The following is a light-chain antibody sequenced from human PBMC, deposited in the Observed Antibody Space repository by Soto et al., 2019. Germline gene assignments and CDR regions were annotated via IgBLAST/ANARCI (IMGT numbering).Light chain of an antibody. CDR2: DVS. J-gene: IGLJ2*01. V-gene: IGLV2-14*01. Sequence: QSALTQPASVSGSPGQSITISCTGTSSDVGGYNYVSWYQQHPGKAPKLMIYDVSNRPSGVSNRFSGSKSGSTASLTISGLQAEDEGDYYCSSYTSSSALVFGGGTKLTVL. CDR3: SSYTSSSALV. CDR1: SSDVGGYNY.